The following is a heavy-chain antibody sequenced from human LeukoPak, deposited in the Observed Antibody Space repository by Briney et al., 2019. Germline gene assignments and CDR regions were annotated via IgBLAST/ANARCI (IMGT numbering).Heavy chain of an antibody. Sequence: GGSLRLSCVASGFTFSDYGIQWVRQAAGKGLEWVAVVAKDGGHKVYSDSGKGRLSISRDNSKNAAFLQMDSLRTEDAAVYFCAREHSHSNWFFDLWGPGTPVTVSS. D-gene: IGHD4-11*01. V-gene: IGHV3-30*03. CDR2: VAKDGGHK. CDR1: GFTFSDYG. J-gene: IGHJ2*01. CDR3: AREHSHSNWFFDL.